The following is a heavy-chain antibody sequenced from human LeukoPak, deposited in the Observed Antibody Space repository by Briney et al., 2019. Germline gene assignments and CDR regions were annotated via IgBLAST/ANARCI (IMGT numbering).Heavy chain of an antibody. V-gene: IGHV1-2*02. CDR1: GYTFTAYY. Sequence: ASVTVSCKASGYTFTAYYMHWVRQAPGQGLEWMGLINPNTGVKKFAQKFQGRVTMSRDTSISTAYMELNRLTSDDTAVYYCAKEGHYGGNFAYFDYWGQGTLVTVSS. CDR2: INPNTGVK. CDR3: AKEGHYGGNFAYFDY. D-gene: IGHD4-23*01. J-gene: IGHJ4*02.